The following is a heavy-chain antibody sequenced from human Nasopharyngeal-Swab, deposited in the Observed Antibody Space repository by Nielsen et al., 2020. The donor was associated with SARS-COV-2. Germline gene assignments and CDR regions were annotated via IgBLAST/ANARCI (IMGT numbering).Heavy chain of an antibody. D-gene: IGHD3-16*01. J-gene: IGHJ4*02. Sequence: GGSLRLSCAASGLTFSSYAMSWVRQAPGKGLEWVSAISGSGGSTYYADSVKGRFTISRDNSKNTLYLQMNSLRAEDTAVYYCANSVQIRMMDYWGQGTLVTVSS. CDR1: GLTFSSYA. CDR2: ISGSGGST. CDR3: ANSVQIRMMDY. V-gene: IGHV3-23*01.